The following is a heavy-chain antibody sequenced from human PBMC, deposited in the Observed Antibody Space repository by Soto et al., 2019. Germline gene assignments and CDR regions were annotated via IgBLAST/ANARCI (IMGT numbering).Heavy chain of an antibody. V-gene: IGHV4-59*08. D-gene: IGHD3-22*01. CDR3: ARVGPWVPYYYDSSPYTLENWFDP. J-gene: IGHJ5*02. CDR1: GGSMSEYF. CDR2: IYYGGST. Sequence: SETLSLTCSVSGGSMSEYFWSWIRQSPGKGLEWIGNIYYGGSTYYNPSLNSRVTLSIDMTNNHVSLILNSVTAADTAVYYCARVGPWVPYYYDSSPYTLENWFDPWGQGTLVTVSS.